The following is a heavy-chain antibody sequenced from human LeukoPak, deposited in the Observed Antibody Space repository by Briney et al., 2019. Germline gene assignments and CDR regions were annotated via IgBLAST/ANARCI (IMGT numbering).Heavy chain of an antibody. V-gene: IGHV1-2*06. CDR2: INPNSGGT. CDR1: GYTFTGYY. CDR3: AIIAVAGSLDY. J-gene: IGHJ4*02. D-gene: IGHD6-19*01. Sequence: GASVKVSCKASGYTFTGYYMHWVRQAPGQGLEWMGRINPNSGGTNYAQNFQSRATMTRDTSISTAYMELSRLRSDDTAVYYCAIIAVAGSLDYWGQGTLVTVSS.